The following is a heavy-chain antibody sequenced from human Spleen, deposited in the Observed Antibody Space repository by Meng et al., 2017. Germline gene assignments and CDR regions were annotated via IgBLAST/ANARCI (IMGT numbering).Heavy chain of an antibody. CDR3: ARRYDSSGYNSHNYGMDV. CDR2: LLYDGGNQ. Sequence: GESLKISCAASGFSPRSYAVHWVRQAPGKGLEWVAILLYDGGNQYHGDSVMGRFTLSRDNSKNTVYLHMNSLRPEDTAVYYCARRYDSSGYNSHNYGMDVWGQGTTVTVSS. V-gene: IGHV3-30*04. D-gene: IGHD3-22*01. J-gene: IGHJ6*02. CDR1: GFSPRSYA.